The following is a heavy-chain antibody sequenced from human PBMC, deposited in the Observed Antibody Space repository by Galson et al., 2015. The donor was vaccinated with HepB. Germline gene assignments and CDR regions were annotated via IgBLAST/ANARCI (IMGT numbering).Heavy chain of an antibody. D-gene: IGHD1-7*01. Sequence: SLRLSCAASAFTFSNAWMSWVRQAPGKGLEYIGRIKSKADGGTTEYAAPVKGRFTISRDDSQNTLYLQMNNLITEDTAVYYCTREWNSIQYWGQGALVTVSS. CDR2: IKSKADGGTT. CDR1: AFTFSNAW. J-gene: IGHJ4*02. V-gene: IGHV3-15*01. CDR3: TREWNSIQY.